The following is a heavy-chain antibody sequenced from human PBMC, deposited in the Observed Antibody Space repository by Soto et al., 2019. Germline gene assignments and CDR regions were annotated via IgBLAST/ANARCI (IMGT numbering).Heavy chain of an antibody. J-gene: IGHJ5*02. CDR3: ARGTPPLGYCISLSCTNYFDP. V-gene: IGHV1-46*01. CDR2: INPSGGST. Sequence: GASVKVSCKASGYTFTSYYMHWVRQAPGQGLEWMGIINPSGGSTSYAQKFQGRVTMTRDTSTSTVYMELSSLRSEDTAVYYCARGTPPLGYCISLSCTNYFDPWGQGTLVTVSS. D-gene: IGHD2-2*01. CDR1: GYTFTSYY.